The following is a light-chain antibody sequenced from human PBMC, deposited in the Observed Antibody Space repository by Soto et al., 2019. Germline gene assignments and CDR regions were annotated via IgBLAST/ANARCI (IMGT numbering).Light chain of an antibody. CDR3: QQYNSYSWT. Sequence: GDRVTITCRASQSVSSWLAWYQQKPGKAPKLLIFDASSLESGVPSRFSGSGSGTEFTLTISSLQPDDFATYYCQQYNSYSWTFGQGTKVDIK. J-gene: IGKJ1*01. V-gene: IGKV1-5*01. CDR2: DAS. CDR1: QSVSSW.